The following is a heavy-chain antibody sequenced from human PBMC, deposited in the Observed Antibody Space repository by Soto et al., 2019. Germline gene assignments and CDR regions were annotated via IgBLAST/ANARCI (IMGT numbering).Heavy chain of an antibody. J-gene: IGHJ3*02. Sequence: SETLSLTCAVSGGSISSDNWWSWVRQPPGKGLEWIGEIYHIGSTNYNPSLQSRVTISVDKSKNQFALKMTSVTAADTAVYYWASRTTVTTNICGQGTMVTVSS. CDR1: GGSISSDNW. V-gene: IGHV4-4*02. CDR2: IYHIGST. CDR3: ASRTTVTTNI. D-gene: IGHD4-17*01.